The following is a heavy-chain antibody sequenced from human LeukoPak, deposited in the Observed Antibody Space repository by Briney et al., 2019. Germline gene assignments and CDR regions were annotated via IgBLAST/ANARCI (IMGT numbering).Heavy chain of an antibody. D-gene: IGHD3-3*01. CDR3: ARASRGSYYDFWSGYPGGSWADV. CDR1: GFTFSSYG. V-gene: IGHV3-30*02. J-gene: IGHJ6*04. Sequence: GGSLRLSCAASGFTFSSYGMHWVRQAPGKGLEWVAFIRYDGNNKYYADSVKGRFTISRDNSKNTLYLQMNSLRAEDTAVYYCARASRGSYYDFWSGYPGGSWADVWGKGTTVTVSS. CDR2: IRYDGNNK.